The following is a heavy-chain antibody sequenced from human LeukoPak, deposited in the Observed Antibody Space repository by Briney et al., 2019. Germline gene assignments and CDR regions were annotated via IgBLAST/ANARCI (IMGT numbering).Heavy chain of an antibody. D-gene: IGHD2-15*01. Sequence: ASVKVSCKGSGYTFTGYYMHLVRQAPAQGLEWMGWINPNSGGTNYAQKFQGRVTMTRDTSISTAYMELSRLRSDDTAVYYCVYCSGGSCYGGFQHWGQGTLVTVSS. V-gene: IGHV1-2*02. J-gene: IGHJ1*01. CDR3: VYCSGGSCYGGFQH. CDR1: GYTFTGYY. CDR2: INPNSGGT.